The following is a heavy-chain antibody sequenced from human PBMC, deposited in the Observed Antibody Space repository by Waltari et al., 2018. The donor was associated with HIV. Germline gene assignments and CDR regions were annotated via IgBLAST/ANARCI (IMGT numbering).Heavy chain of an antibody. CDR3: ARFVGSSWVHGMDV. V-gene: IGHV4-4*07. D-gene: IGHD6-13*01. J-gene: IGHJ6*02. Sequence: QVQLQESGPGLVKPSETLSIPCTVSGGSISRYYWSWIRHPDGKGLEWVGRIYTSGSTNYNPSLKSRVTMSVDTSKNQFSLKLSSVTAADTAVYYCARFVGSSWVHGMDVWGQGTTVTVSS. CDR2: IYTSGST. CDR1: GGSISRYY.